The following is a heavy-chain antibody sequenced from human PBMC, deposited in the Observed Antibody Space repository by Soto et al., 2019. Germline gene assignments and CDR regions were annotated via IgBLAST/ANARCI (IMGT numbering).Heavy chain of an antibody. J-gene: IGHJ5*02. V-gene: IGHV2-5*02. CDR3: AHIPNYYRYDWCDP. Sequence: QITLKESGPTLVKPTQTLTLTCTFSGFSLTTRGVGVGWIRQPPGKALECLALIYWDGDKRDSPSLQSRLSHPKHTPKNPVLLTMTNVHPPDPATYYCAHIPNYYRYDWCDPWGQRTLVSVSS. CDR1: GFSLTTRGVG. CDR2: IYWDGDK. D-gene: IGHD3-10*01.